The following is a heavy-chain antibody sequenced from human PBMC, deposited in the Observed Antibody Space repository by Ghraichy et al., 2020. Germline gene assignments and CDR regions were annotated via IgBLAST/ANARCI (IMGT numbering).Heavy chain of an antibody. J-gene: IGHJ4*02. CDR1: GFTLSTSW. CDR2: IKTDGSEK. CDR3: ARGGYSSFDH. D-gene: IGHD3-22*01. Sequence: LSLTCAASGFTLSTSWMSWVRQAPGKGLEWVANIKTDGSEKHYVDSVKGRFTISRDNAKNSLYLQMNSLRAEDTAVYYCARGGYSSFDHWGQGTLVTVSS. V-gene: IGHV3-7*03.